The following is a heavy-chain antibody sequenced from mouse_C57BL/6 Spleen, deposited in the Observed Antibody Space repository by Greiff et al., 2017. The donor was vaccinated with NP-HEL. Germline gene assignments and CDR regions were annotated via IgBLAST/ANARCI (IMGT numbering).Heavy chain of an antibody. V-gene: IGHV6-3*01. J-gene: IGHJ4*01. CDR3: TDGGTVVAYYAMDY. Sequence: EVQLVESGGGLVQPGGSMKLSCVASGFTFSNYWMNWVRQSPEKGLEWVAQIRLKSDNYATHYAESVKGRFAISRDDSKSSVYLQMNNLRAEDTGIYYCTDGGTVVAYYAMDYWGQGTSVTVSS. CDR2: IRLKSDNYAT. CDR1: GFTFSNYW. D-gene: IGHD1-1*01.